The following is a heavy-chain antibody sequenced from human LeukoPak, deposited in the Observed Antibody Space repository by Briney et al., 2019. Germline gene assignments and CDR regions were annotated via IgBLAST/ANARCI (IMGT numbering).Heavy chain of an antibody. Sequence: ASVKVSCKASGYSFTIYYMHWVRQAPGQGPEWMGWISPNSGDTGFAQKFQGRVTMTRDTSISTAYLELSRLRSDDTAVYYCVRSGYNWGFDYWGQGTLVTVSS. CDR3: VRSGYNWGFDY. J-gene: IGHJ4*02. D-gene: IGHD1-1*01. V-gene: IGHV1-2*02. CDR2: ISPNSGDT. CDR1: GYSFTIYY.